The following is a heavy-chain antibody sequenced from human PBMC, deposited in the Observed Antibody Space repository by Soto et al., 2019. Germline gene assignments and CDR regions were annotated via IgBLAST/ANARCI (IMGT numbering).Heavy chain of an antibody. CDR1: GGSFSGYY. V-gene: IGHV4-34*01. D-gene: IGHD3-10*01. J-gene: IGHJ1*01. CDR2: INHSGST. CDR3: VRGPPYYYGSGSYEYFQH. Sequence: QVQLQQWGAGLLKPSETLSLTCAVYGGSFSGYYWSWIRQPPGKGLEWIGEINHSGSTNYNPSLKSRVTISVDTSKNQFSLKLSSVTAADTAVYYCVRGPPYYYGSGSYEYFQHWGQGTLVTVSS.